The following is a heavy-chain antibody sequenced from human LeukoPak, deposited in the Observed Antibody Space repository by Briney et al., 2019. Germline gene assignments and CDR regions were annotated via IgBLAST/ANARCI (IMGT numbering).Heavy chain of an antibody. CDR2: MSGSGGST. CDR3: ARDKYMVRGIMGRNWFDP. Sequence: GGSLRLSCAASGFTFSSYAMSWVRQAPGKGLEWVSAMSGSGGSTYYADSVKGRFTISRDNAKNTLYLQMNSLRVEDTAVYYCARDKYMVRGIMGRNWFDPWGQGTLVTVSS. V-gene: IGHV3-23*01. J-gene: IGHJ5*02. CDR1: GFTFSSYA. D-gene: IGHD3-10*01.